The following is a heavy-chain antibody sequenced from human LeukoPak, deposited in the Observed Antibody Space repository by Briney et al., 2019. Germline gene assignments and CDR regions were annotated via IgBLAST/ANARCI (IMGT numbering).Heavy chain of an antibody. CDR2: INTGNGNT. J-gene: IGHJ4*02. Sequence: ASVKVSCKASGYTFTSYAMHWVRQAPGQRLEWMGWINTGNGNTKYSQKFQGRVTITRDTSASTAYMELSSLRSEDTAVYYCARALIAAAYFDYWGQGTLVTVSS. CDR3: ARALIAAAYFDY. CDR1: GYTFTSYA. V-gene: IGHV1-3*04. D-gene: IGHD6-13*01.